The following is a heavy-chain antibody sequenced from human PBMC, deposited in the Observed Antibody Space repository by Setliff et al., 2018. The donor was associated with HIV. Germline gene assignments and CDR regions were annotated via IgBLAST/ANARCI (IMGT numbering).Heavy chain of an antibody. CDR1: GYFISSGYY. V-gene: IGHV4-38-2*02. D-gene: IGHD3-3*01. CDR3: AREEDYNFWSGYDWFDP. J-gene: IGHJ5*02. Sequence: SETLSLTCTVSGYFISSGYYWGWIRQPRGKGLEWIGSIYYSGSTYYNPSLKSRVAISVDTSKSQFSLKMTSVTAADTAVYYCAREEDYNFWSGYDWFDPWGQGTLVTVSS. CDR2: IYYSGST.